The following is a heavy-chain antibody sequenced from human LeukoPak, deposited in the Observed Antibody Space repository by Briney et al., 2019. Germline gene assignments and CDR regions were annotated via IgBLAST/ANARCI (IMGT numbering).Heavy chain of an antibody. V-gene: IGHV4-34*01. CDR3: ASYGSGSYDY. Sequence: SETLSLTCAVYGGSFSGYYWSWIRQPPGKGLEWIGEINHSGSTNYNPSLKSRVTISVDTSKNQFSLKLSSVTAADTAVYYCASYGSGSYDYWGQGTLVTVSS. CDR1: GGSFSGYY. CDR2: INHSGST. J-gene: IGHJ4*02. D-gene: IGHD3-10*01.